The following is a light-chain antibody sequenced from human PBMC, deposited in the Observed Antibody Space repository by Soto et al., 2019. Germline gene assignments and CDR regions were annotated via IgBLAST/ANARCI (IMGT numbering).Light chain of an antibody. CDR1: QSIDIW. CDR2: KAS. J-gene: IGKJ1*01. CDR3: QQYKRSWT. Sequence: DIQLTQSPSTLTASVGDRVIITCRATQSIDIWLAWYQQKPGKAPKVLIYKASSLESGVPSRFSGSGSGTEFTLNISSLQPHDFATYYRQQYKRSWTFGQGTKVEI. V-gene: IGKV1-5*03.